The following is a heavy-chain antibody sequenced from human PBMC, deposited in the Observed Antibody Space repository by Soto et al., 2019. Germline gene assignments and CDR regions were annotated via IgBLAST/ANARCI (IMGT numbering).Heavy chain of an antibody. CDR3: AKDPFWSGYPGVFDY. CDR1: GFTFSSYA. J-gene: IGHJ4*02. Sequence: HPGGSLRLSCAASGFTFSSYAMSWVRQAPGKGLEWVSAISGSGGSTYYADSVKGRFTISRDNSKNTLYLQMNSLRAEDTAVYYCAKDPFWSGYPGVFDYWGQGTLVTVSS. D-gene: IGHD3-3*01. V-gene: IGHV3-23*01. CDR2: ISGSGGST.